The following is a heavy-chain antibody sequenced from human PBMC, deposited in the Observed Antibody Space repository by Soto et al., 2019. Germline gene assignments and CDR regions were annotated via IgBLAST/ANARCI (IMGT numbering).Heavy chain of an antibody. Sequence: HVQLVQSGAEVNKPGASLKVSCKASGYTFISYGVSWVRQAPGQGLEWLGWISPYNGNTNYAQKFQGRITMTKDTSTSTVYMDLRSLRTDDTAVYYCARDQTKWLTDAFDIWGQGTMVVVSS. J-gene: IGHJ3*02. CDR3: ARDQTKWLTDAFDI. CDR1: GYTFISYG. D-gene: IGHD5-12*01. V-gene: IGHV1-18*01. CDR2: ISPYNGNT.